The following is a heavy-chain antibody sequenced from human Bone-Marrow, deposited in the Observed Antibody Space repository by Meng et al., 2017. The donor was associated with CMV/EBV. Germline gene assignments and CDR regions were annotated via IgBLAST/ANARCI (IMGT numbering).Heavy chain of an antibody. V-gene: IGHV3-30*02. CDR3: AKDRIFGEVGYFDY. Sequence: GGSLRLSCAASGFTFSSYGMHWVRQAPGKGLEWVAFIRYDGSNKYYADSVKGRFTISRDNSKNTLYLQMNSLRAEDTAVYYCAKDRIFGEVGYFDYWGLGTLVTVSS. J-gene: IGHJ4*02. CDR2: IRYDGSNK. CDR1: GFTFSSYG. D-gene: IGHD3-3*02.